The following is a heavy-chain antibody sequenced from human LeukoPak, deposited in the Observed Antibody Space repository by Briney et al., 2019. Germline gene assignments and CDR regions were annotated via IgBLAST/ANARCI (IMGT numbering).Heavy chain of an antibody. Sequence: SETLSLTCTVSRGSISNDYWSWIRQPAGKGLEWIGRIYATGSTNYNPSLKSRVTMSVDTSKNHFSLRLNSVTAADTAVYYCARLNSPGWFDPWGQGTLVTVSS. CDR3: ARLNSPGWFDP. J-gene: IGHJ5*02. CDR2: IYATGST. CDR1: RGSISNDY. V-gene: IGHV4-4*07.